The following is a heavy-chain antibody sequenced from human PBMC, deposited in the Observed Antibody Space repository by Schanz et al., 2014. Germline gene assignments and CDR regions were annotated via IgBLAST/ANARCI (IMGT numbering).Heavy chain of an antibody. V-gene: IGHV3-30*04. CDR2: ISYDGSHK. J-gene: IGHJ4*02. D-gene: IGHD3-10*01. CDR3: AKDRRDNYGSGTFYFEH. Sequence: VQLVESGGGVVQPGRSLRLSCAASGFTFSDYAMHWVRQAPGKGLEWVAVISYDGSHKDYADSVKGRFTISRDTSKNTLYLQMSSLRAEDTALYFCAKDRRDNYGSGTFYFEHWGQGTLVTVSS. CDR1: GFTFSDYA.